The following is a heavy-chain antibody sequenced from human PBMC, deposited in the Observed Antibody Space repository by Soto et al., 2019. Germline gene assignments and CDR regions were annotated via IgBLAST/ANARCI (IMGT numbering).Heavy chain of an antibody. V-gene: IGHV3-23*01. Sequence: GGSLRLSCAASGLTFVSYAMSWVRQAPGKGLEWVSAISGSGDNTYYADSVKGRFTISRENARNSMFLQMNSVTVGDTAVYYCARAYTGRLPRRADYYYALDVWGQGIMVTVSS. CDR3: ARAYTGRLPRRADYYYALDV. CDR2: ISGSGDNT. D-gene: IGHD2-15*01. CDR1: GLTFVSYA. J-gene: IGHJ6*02.